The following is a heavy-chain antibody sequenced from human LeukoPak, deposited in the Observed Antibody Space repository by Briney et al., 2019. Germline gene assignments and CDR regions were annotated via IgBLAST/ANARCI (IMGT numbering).Heavy chain of an antibody. Sequence: ASVKVPCKASGYTFTSYGISWVRQAPGQGLEWMGWISAYNGNTNYAQKLQGRVTMTTDTSTSTAYMELRSLRSDDTAVYYCARARVDRTATRYYYDSSGYSYYFDYWGQGTLVTVSS. J-gene: IGHJ4*02. CDR2: ISAYNGNT. CDR1: GYTFTSYG. D-gene: IGHD3-22*01. CDR3: ARARVDRTATRYYYDSSGYSYYFDY. V-gene: IGHV1-18*01.